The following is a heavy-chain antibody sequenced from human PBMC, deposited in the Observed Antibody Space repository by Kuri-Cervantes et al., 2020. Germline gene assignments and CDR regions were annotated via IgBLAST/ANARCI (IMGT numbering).Heavy chain of an antibody. V-gene: IGHV3-21*01. CDR2: ISSSSSYI. CDR1: GFTFDTYA. Sequence: GESLKISCAASGFTFDTYAMTWVRQAPGKGLEWVSSISSSSSYIYYADSVKGRFTISRDNAKNSLYLQMNSLRAEDTAVYYCARERITMIVVDPMGGMDVWGQGATVTVSS. D-gene: IGHD3-22*01. CDR3: ARERITMIVVDPMGGMDV. J-gene: IGHJ6*02.